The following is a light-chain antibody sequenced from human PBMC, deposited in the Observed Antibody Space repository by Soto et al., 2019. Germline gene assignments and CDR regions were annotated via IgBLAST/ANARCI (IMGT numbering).Light chain of an antibody. CDR2: DAS. V-gene: IGKV3-11*01. Sequence: IVFTQSPATLSLSPGERVTLSCRASQSVGSYLAWYQQKLGQAPRLLIYDASNRATDIPARFSGSGSGTDFTLTISSLEPEDFAVYYCQQRSNWPLTFGQGTKVDIK. CDR1: QSVGSY. J-gene: IGKJ1*01. CDR3: QQRSNWPLT.